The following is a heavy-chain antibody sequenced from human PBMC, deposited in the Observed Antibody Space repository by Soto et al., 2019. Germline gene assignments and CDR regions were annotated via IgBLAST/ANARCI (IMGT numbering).Heavy chain of an antibody. CDR3: AKTYRAGRYYYYMDV. D-gene: IGHD4-4*01. V-gene: IGHV3-33*06. J-gene: IGHJ6*03. CDR2: IWYDGSNK. Sequence: AGGSLRLSCAASGFTFSSYGMHWVRQAPGKGLEWVAVIWYDGSNKYYADSVKGRFTISRDNSKNTLYLQMNSLRAEDTAVYYCAKTYRAGRYYYYMDVWGKGTTVTVSS. CDR1: GFTFSSYG.